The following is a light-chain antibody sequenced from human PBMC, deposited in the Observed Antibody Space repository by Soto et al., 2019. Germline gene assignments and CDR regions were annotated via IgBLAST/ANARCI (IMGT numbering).Light chain of an antibody. CDR1: SSDVGGYNY. CDR2: DVS. J-gene: IGLJ2*01. CDR3: SSYTGTSTYVV. Sequence: SALTQPASVSGSPGQSITISCTGTSSDVGGYNYVSWYQQHPGKATKLMIYDVSKRPSGVSNRFSGSKSGNTASLTISGLQAEDEADYDCSSYTGTSTYVVFGGGTKLTVL. V-gene: IGLV2-14*01.